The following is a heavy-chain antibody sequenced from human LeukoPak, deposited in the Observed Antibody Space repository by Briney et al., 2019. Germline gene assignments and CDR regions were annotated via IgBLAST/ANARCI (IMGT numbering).Heavy chain of an antibody. CDR3: ATRTIGDAFDI. V-gene: IGHV5-51*01. CDR1: GYSFTSYW. J-gene: IGHJ3*02. D-gene: IGHD2-2*01. CDR2: IYPGDSDT. Sequence: GESLKISCKGSGYSFTSYWIGWGRQMPGKGLEWVGIIYPGDSDTSYSPSFQGQVTISADKSISTAYPQGRSLNASDTAMYYCATRTIGDAFDIWGQGTMVTVSS.